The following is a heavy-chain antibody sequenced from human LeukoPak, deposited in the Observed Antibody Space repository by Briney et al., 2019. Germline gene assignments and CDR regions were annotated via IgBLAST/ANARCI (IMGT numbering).Heavy chain of an antibody. Sequence: SETLSLTCSASGGSIYTYSWRWIRQSPGKGLEWIAYIYHSGSTKYNPSLKRRVTISVGTSKNQFSLKLSSVTAADTAVYYCARVNRAVAAARDYWGQGTLVTVSS. D-gene: IGHD6-13*01. CDR1: GGSIYTYS. CDR2: IYHSGST. J-gene: IGHJ4*02. CDR3: ARVNRAVAAARDY. V-gene: IGHV4-59*01.